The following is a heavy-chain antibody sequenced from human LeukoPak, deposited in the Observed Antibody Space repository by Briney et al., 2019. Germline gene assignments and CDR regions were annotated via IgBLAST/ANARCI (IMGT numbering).Heavy chain of an antibody. CDR3: ARDQASYYYDSSGYYYS. CDR2: ISAYNGNT. J-gene: IGHJ4*02. CDR1: GYTFTSYG. D-gene: IGHD3-22*01. Sequence: GASVKVSCKASGYTFTSYGISWVRQAPGQGLEWMGWISAYNGNTNYAQKLQGRVTMTTDTSTSTAYMELRSLRSDDTAVYYCARDQASYYYDSSGYYYSWGQGTLVTVSS. V-gene: IGHV1-18*01.